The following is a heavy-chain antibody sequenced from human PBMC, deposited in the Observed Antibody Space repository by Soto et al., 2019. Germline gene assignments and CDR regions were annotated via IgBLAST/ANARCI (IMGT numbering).Heavy chain of an antibody. CDR1: GFTFSSYG. V-gene: IGHV3-33*01. Sequence: GGSLRLSCAASGFTFSSYGMHWVRQAPGKGLEWVAVIWYDGSNKYYADSVKGRFTISRDNSKNTLYLQMNSLRAEDTAVYYCARARGTNGMDVWGQGTTVTVSS. CDR2: IWYDGSNK. CDR3: ARARGTNGMDV. J-gene: IGHJ6*02.